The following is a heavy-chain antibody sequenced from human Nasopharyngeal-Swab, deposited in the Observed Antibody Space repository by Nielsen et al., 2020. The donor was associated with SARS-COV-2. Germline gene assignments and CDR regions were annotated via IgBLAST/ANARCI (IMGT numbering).Heavy chain of an antibody. CDR1: GFTFSSYS. J-gene: IGHJ6*02. CDR3: ARNQLLGSYYYYGMDV. CDR2: ISSSSSYI. V-gene: IGHV3-21*01. D-gene: IGHD2-2*01. Sequence: GGSLSLSCAASGFTFSSYSMNWVRQAPGKGLEWVSSISSSSSYIYYADSVKGRFTISRDNAKNSLYLQMNSLRAEDTAVYYCARNQLLGSYYYYGMDVWGQGTTVTVSS.